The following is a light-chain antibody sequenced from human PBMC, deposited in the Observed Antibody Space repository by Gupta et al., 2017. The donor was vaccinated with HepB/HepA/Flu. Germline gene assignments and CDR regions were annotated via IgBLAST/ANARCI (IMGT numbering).Light chain of an antibody. Sequence: DIQMTQSPSTLSASVGDRVTISCRASENINRRLAWYQQKPGKAPKLLMYLTSDLESGVPSRFSGSGSGTDSTLTISNLQPDDFATYYCQQYKIYATFGQGTKVEVK. CDR2: LTS. CDR1: ENINRR. V-gene: IGKV1-5*03. J-gene: IGKJ1*01. CDR3: QQYKIYAT.